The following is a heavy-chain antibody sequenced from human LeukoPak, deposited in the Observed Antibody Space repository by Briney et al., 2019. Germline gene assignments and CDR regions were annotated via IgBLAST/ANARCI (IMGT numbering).Heavy chain of an antibody. J-gene: IGHJ3*02. CDR3: ARERAVLDAFDI. D-gene: IGHD6-19*01. CDR2: INPSGGST. Sequence: GASVKVSCKASGYTFTSYYMHWVRQAPGQGLEWMGIINPSGGSTSYAQKFQGRVTMTRDTSASTVYMELSSLRSEDTAVYYCARERAVLDAFDIWGQGTMVIVSS. CDR1: GYTFTSYY. V-gene: IGHV1-46*01.